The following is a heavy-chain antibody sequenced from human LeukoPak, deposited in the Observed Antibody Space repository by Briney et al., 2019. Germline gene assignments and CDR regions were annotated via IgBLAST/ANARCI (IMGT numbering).Heavy chain of an antibody. Sequence: ASVKVSCKASGYTFTGYYMHWVRQAPGQGLEWMGWINPNSGGTNYAQKFQGRVTMTWDTSISTAYMELSRLRSDDTAVYYCARGGTRRQNWFDPWGQGTLVTVSS. J-gene: IGHJ5*02. CDR3: ARGGTRRQNWFDP. CDR1: GYTFTGYY. CDR2: INPNSGGT. D-gene: IGHD1-1*01. V-gene: IGHV1-2*02.